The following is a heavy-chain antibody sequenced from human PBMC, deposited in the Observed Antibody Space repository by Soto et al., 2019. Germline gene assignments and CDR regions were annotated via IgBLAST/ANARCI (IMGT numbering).Heavy chain of an antibody. Sequence: LRLSCAASGFTFSDYYMSWIRQAPGKGLEWVSYISSSSSYTNYADSVKGRFTISRDNAKNSLYLQMNSLRAEDTAVYYCARGSDAAMVTLRGMDVWGQGTTVTVSS. CDR2: ISSSSSYT. J-gene: IGHJ6*02. CDR1: GFTFSDYY. D-gene: IGHD5-18*01. V-gene: IGHV3-11*06. CDR3: ARGSDAAMVTLRGMDV.